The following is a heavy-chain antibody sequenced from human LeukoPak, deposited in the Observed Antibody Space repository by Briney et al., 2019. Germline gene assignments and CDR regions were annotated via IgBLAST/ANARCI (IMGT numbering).Heavy chain of an antibody. J-gene: IGHJ4*02. CDR1: GGSISSGSYY. D-gene: IGHD4-17*01. V-gene: IGHV4-30-4*08. CDR2: IYHSGST. Sequence: SETLSLTCTVSGGSISSGSYYWSWIRQPPGKGLEWIGYIYHSGSTYYNPSLKSRVNLSVDTSMNQFSLKMTSVTVADTAIYYCALGVTTWGYWGQGTLVTVSS. CDR3: ALGVTTWGY.